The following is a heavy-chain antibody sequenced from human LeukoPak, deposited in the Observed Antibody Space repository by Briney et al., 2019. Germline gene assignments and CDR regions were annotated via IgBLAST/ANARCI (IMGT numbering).Heavy chain of an antibody. V-gene: IGHV3-23*01. CDR3: AKNRGALNYMDV. J-gene: IGHJ6*03. CDR2: ISDSGGTT. CDR1: GFTFSSYA. Sequence: PGGSLRLSCAASGFTFSSYAMSWVRQAPGKGLEWVSGISDSGGTTYYANSVKGRFTISRDNSKNTLYLQMNSLRAEDTAVYYCAKNRGALNYMDVWGKGTTVTVSS. D-gene: IGHD1-14*01.